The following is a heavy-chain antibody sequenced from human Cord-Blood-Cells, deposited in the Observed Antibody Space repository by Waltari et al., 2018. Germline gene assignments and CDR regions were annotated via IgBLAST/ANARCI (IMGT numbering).Heavy chain of an antibody. CDR3: ARGRPYSSSFDY. J-gene: IGHJ4*02. CDR2: IGTAGDT. V-gene: IGHV3-13*01. D-gene: IGHD6-6*01. CDR1: VFPFSSYD. Sequence: EVQLVESGGGLVQPGGSLRLSCAASVFPFSSYDMNWVRQATGKGLEWVSAIGTAGDTYYPGSVKGRFTISRENAKNSLYLQMNSLRAGDTAVYYCARGRPYSSSFDYWGQGTLVTVSS.